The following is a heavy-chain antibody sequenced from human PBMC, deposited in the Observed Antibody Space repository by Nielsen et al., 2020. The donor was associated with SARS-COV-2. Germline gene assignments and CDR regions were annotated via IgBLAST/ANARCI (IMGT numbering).Heavy chain of an antibody. CDR1: GGSISSYY. V-gene: IGHV4-59*01. D-gene: IGHD3-22*01. J-gene: IGHJ2*01. CDR3: ARHTYYYDSSGYNRFYWYFDL. Sequence: SEALSLTCTVSGGSISSYYWSWIRQPPWKGLEWIGYIYYSGSTNYNPSLKSRVTISVNTSKNQFSLKLSSVTAADTAVYYCARHTYYYDSSGYNRFYWYFDLWGRGTLVTVSS. CDR2: IYYSGST.